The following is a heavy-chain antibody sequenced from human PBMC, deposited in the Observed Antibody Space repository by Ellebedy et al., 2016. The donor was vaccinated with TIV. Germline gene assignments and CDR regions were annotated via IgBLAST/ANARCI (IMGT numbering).Heavy chain of an antibody. CDR2: INWNGAYT. J-gene: IGHJ4*02. Sequence: GESLKISCATSGFTFDAHALSWVRQIPGKGLEWVAGINWNGAYTGYADSVKGRFTISRDNAKKSVHLQMNTLRAEDTALYYCARDINTYYGSGSYNWGQGTLVIVSS. V-gene: IGHV3-20*04. CDR3: ARDINTYYGSGSYN. D-gene: IGHD3-10*01. CDR1: GFTFDAHA.